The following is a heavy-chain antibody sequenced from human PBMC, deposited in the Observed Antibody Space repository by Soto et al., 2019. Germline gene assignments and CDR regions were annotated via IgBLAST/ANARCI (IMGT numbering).Heavy chain of an antibody. J-gene: IGHJ4*02. CDR2: ISSSSSRTV. CDR3: ARGLSIPIAGLLGY. V-gene: IGHV3-48*02. CDR1: GFTFRSYG. Sequence: XSQRLCCAASGFTFRSYGVQWVLQAPGKGPEWVAYISSSSSRTVYYADSVKGRFTISRDNANSSLRLQMNSLRNEDTAMYFCARGLSIPIAGLLGYWGQGALVTVSS. D-gene: IGHD6-19*01.